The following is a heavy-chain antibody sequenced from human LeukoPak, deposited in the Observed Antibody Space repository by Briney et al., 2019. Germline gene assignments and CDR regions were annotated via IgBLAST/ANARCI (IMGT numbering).Heavy chain of an antibody. J-gene: IGHJ4*02. Sequence: PGGSLRLSCAASGFTFSSYAMHWVRQGPGKGLEWVAYIAHHGSNKYYADSVKGRFTIPRDNSKRTLYLQMNNLRADDTAVYYCAKDGSWSCTDWGQGALVTFSS. CDR3: AKDGSWSCTD. V-gene: IGHV3-30*02. D-gene: IGHD2-8*02. CDR2: IAHHGSNK. CDR1: GFTFSSYA.